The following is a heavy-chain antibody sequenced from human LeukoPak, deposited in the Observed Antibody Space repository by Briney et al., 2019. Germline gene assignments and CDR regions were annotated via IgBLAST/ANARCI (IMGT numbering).Heavy chain of an antibody. D-gene: IGHD6-19*01. V-gene: IGHV3-20*04. CDR1: GFSFDENG. CDR2: INWNGGST. CDR3: AKDPYSSPYYGPGY. Sequence: PGGSLRLSCAASGFSFDENGMNWVRQAPGKGLEWVSGINWNGGSTGYTDSVKGRFTISRVSSENTLYLQMNSLGADDTAVYYCAKDPYSSPYYGPGYLGQGTLVTVSS. J-gene: IGHJ4*02.